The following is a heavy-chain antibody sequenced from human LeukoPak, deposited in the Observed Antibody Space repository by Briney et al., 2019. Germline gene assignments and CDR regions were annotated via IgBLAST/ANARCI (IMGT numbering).Heavy chain of an antibody. V-gene: IGHV1-2*02. Sequence: ASVKVSCKASGYTFTSYGISWVRQAPGQGLEWMGWINPNSGGTNYAQKFQGRVTMTRDTSISTAYMELSRLRSDDTAVYYCARSHAMVDIDYWGQGTLVTVSS. CDR1: GYTFTSYG. D-gene: IGHD5-18*01. CDR2: INPNSGGT. J-gene: IGHJ4*02. CDR3: ARSHAMVDIDY.